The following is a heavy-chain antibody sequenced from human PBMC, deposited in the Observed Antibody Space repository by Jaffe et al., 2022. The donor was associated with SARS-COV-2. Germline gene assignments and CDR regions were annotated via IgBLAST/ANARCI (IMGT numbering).Heavy chain of an antibody. CDR1: GFTFGDYT. J-gene: IGHJ4*02. D-gene: IGHD3-16*01. V-gene: IGHV3-43*01. Sequence: EVQLVESGGVVVQAGGSLRLSCAASGFTFGDYTMHWVRQPPGKGLEWVSLITWDGNTDYADSVKGRFIISRDNSKNSLYLQMNSLRIEDSGLYYCGKDLGGTYLPDYWGQGTLVTVSS. CDR2: ITWDGNT. CDR3: GKDLGGTYLPDY.